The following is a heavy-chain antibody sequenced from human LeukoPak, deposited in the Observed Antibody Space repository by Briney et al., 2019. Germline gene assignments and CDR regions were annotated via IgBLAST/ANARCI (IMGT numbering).Heavy chain of an antibody. Sequence: GGSLRLSCAASGFTFSSYSMNWVRQAPGKGLEWVSSIRSSSSYIYYADSVKGRFTISRDNAKNSLYLQMNSLEAEDTAVYYCARVSYDILTGYSYIDYWGQGTLVTVSS. CDR3: ARVSYDILTGYSYIDY. CDR2: IRSSSSYI. J-gene: IGHJ4*02. V-gene: IGHV3-21*01. CDR1: GFTFSSYS. D-gene: IGHD3-9*01.